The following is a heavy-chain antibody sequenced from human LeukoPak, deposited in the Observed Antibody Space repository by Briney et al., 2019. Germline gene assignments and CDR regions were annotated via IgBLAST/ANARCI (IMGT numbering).Heavy chain of an antibody. CDR1: GFTFSSYW. J-gene: IGHJ4*02. D-gene: IGHD3-10*01. CDR3: ASSRGLRYYYGSGSHLY. CDR2: IKQDGSEK. V-gene: IGHV3-7*01. Sequence: PGGSLRLSCAASGFTFSSYWMSWVRQAPGKGLEWVANIKQDGSEKYYVDSVKGRFTISRDNAKNSLYLQMNSLRAEDTAVYYCASSRGLRYYYGSGSHLYWGQGTLVTVSS.